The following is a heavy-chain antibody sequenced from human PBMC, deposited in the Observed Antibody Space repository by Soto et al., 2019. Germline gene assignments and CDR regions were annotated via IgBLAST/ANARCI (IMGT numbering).Heavy chain of an antibody. CDR2: FNSDGSST. CDR1: GFTFSSYW. D-gene: IGHD6-13*01. CDR3: TRDPAPAGWFDY. Sequence: GGSLRLSCAASGFTFSSYWMHWVRQAPGKGLVWVSRFNSDGSSTSYADSVRGRFTISRDNAKNTLYLQMNSLRGEDTAVYYCTRDPAPAGWFDYWGQGTLVTV. V-gene: IGHV3-74*01. J-gene: IGHJ5*01.